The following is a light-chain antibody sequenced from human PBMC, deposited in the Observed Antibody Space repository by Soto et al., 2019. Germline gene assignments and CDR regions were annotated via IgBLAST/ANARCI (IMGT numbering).Light chain of an antibody. CDR1: QSISSW. CDR3: QQYNSYPIT. Sequence: DIQMTQSPSTLSASVGDRVTITCRASQSISSWLAWYQQKPGKPPKLLIYKASSLESGVPSRFSGSGSGTDFTLTISSLQPDDFATYYCQQYNSYPITFGQGTRLEIK. J-gene: IGKJ5*01. CDR2: KAS. V-gene: IGKV1-5*03.